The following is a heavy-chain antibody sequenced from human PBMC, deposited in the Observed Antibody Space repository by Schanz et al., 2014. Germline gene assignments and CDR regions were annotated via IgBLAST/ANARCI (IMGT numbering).Heavy chain of an antibody. CDR3: ARDGDFDY. CDR1: GFTFSSYD. CDR2: IWYDGSNK. V-gene: IGHV3-33*08. Sequence: VQLEESGGGLVQPGGSLRLSCAASGFTFSSYDMHWVRQAPGKGLEWVAIIWYDGSNKYYADSVKGRFTISRDNSKNTLFLQMSSLRAEDTAVYYCARDGDFDYWGQGTLVTVSS. J-gene: IGHJ4*02.